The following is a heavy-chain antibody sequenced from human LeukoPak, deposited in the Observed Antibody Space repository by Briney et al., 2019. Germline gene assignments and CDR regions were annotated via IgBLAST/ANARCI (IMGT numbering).Heavy chain of an antibody. J-gene: IGHJ5*02. V-gene: IGHV1-69*13. CDR3: ARTGDFGTGWFDT. Sequence: SVKVSCKASGGTFSSYAISWVRQAPGQGLDWMGRIIPIFGTANYAQKFQGRGTITPDESTSTAYMELSSLRSEDPAVYSCARTGDFGTGWFDTWGPGTLVTVSS. CDR2: IIPIFGTA. D-gene: IGHD4-17*01. CDR1: GGTFSSYA.